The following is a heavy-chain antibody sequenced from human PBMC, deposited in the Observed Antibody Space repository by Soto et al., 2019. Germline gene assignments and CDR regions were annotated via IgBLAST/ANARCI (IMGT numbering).Heavy chain of an antibody. J-gene: IGHJ6*02. Sequence: PGGSLRLSCTASGFTFGDYAMSWFRQAPGKGLEWVGFIRSKAYGGTTEYAASVKGRFTISRDDSKSIAYLQMNSLKTEDTAVYYCTIFYFGSGSYRIFRYYYYGMDVWGQGTTVTVSS. CDR3: TIFYFGSGSYRIFRYYYYGMDV. D-gene: IGHD3-10*01. V-gene: IGHV3-49*03. CDR1: GFTFGDYA. CDR2: IRSKAYGGTT.